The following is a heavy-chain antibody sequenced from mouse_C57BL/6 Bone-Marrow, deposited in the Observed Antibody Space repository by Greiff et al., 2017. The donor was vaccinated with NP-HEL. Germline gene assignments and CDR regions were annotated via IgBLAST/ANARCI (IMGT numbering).Heavy chain of an antibody. V-gene: IGHV1-59*01. Sequence: QVQLQQPGAELVRPGTSVKLSCKASGYTFTSYWMHWVKQRPGQGLEWIGVIDPSDSYTNYNHKFKGKATLTVDTSSSTAYMQLSSLTSEDSAVYDCARYGYGPSWGYWGQGTTLTVSS. CDR1: GYTFTSYW. CDR2: IDPSDSYT. CDR3: ARYGYGPSWGY. J-gene: IGHJ2*01. D-gene: IGHD1-2*01.